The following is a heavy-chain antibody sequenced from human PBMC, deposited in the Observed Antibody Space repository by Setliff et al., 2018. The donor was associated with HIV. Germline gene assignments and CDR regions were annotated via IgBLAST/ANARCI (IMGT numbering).Heavy chain of an antibody. V-gene: IGHV4-39*07. D-gene: IGHD3-10*01. CDR1: GGSIDSTDYY. J-gene: IGHJ4*02. CDR3: ARVGYHGSGRYSFDY. Sequence: SETLSLTCTVSGGSIDSTDYYWGWIRQPPGKGLEWIGSIFYSGRTTYNPSLKSRVTISADTSKNQFSLNLSSVTAAETAVYYCARVGYHGSGRYSFDYWGQGTLVTVSS. CDR2: IFYSGRT.